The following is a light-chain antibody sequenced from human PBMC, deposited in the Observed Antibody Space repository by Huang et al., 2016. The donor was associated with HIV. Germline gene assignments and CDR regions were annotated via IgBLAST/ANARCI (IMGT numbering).Light chain of an antibody. CDR1: QSVSSN. J-gene: IGKJ5*01. Sequence: EIVLTQSPVTLSMSPGERATLSCRASQSVSSNLAWYQQKPGQTPRLLIYDATTRATGIPASFSGSGSGTDFTLTISSLEPEDFAVYYCQQRSYWPTFGQGTRLEIK. CDR2: DAT. V-gene: IGKV3-11*01. CDR3: QQRSYWPT.